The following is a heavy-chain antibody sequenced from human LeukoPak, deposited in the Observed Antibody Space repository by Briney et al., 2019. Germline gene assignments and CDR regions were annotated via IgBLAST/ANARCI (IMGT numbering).Heavy chain of an antibody. Sequence: GSLRPSCSASGFTFSSYAISLVRQAPGEGLEWGLAISGSGGSTYYADSVKGRFTISRDNSKNTLYLQMSSLRAEDTAVYYCAKAYSSSWYGYFDYWGQGTLVTVSS. J-gene: IGHJ4*02. CDR3: AKAYSSSWYGYFDY. CDR1: GFTFSSYA. CDR2: ISGSGGST. V-gene: IGHV3-23*01. D-gene: IGHD6-13*01.